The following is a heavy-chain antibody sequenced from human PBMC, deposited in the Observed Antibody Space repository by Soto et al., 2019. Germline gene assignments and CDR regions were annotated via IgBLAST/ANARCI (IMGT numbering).Heavy chain of an antibody. CDR3: AKEPLDTYSSGPDFDY. D-gene: IGHD6-19*01. J-gene: IGHJ4*02. V-gene: IGHV3-30*18. CDR2: ISYDGSNT. Sequence: QVQLVESGGGVVQPGRSLRLSCAASGFTFSSSGMHWVRQAPGKGLEWVAGISYDGSNTFQADAVNGRFTISRDNSKNTPYQQMISLRAEDTAVSYCAKEPLDTYSSGPDFDYWGQGTLVTVSS. CDR1: GFTFSSSG.